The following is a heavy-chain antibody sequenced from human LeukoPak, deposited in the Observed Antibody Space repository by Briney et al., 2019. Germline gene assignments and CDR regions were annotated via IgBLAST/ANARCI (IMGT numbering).Heavy chain of an antibody. D-gene: IGHD5-18*01. J-gene: IGHJ4*02. CDR3: ARIAWIQLDFDY. CDR1: GFTFSSYE. V-gene: IGHV3-48*03. Sequence: GRSLRLSCAASGFTFSSYEMNWVRQAPGKGLEWVSYISSSGSSIYYADSVKGRFTISRDNAKSSLYLQMNSLRAEDTAVYYCARIAWIQLDFDYWGQGALVTVSS. CDR2: ISSSGSSI.